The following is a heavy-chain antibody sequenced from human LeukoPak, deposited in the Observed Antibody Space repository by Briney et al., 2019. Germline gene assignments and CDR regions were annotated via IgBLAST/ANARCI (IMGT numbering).Heavy chain of an antibody. CDR3: AKDRGRDEQGGCMDV. Sequence: GRSLRLSCAASGFTFSSYGMHWVRQAPGKGLEWVAVISYDGSNKYYADSVKGRFTISRDNSKNTLYLQMNSLRAEDTAVYYCAKDRGRDEQGGCMDVWGQGTTVTVSS. CDR1: GFTFSSYG. V-gene: IGHV3-30*18. D-gene: IGHD3-10*01. CDR2: ISYDGSNK. J-gene: IGHJ6*02.